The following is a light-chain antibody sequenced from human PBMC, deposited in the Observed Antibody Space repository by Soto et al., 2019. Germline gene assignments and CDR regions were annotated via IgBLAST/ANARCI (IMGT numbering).Light chain of an antibody. Sequence: QSALTQPASVSGSPGQSITIPCTGTSSDVGTYNLVSWFQQHPDKAPKLLIYEGGKRPSGVSDRFSGSTSGNTASLTISGLQAEDEADYYCCSYAGSSTLGVIFGGGTKLTVL. V-gene: IGLV2-23*01. CDR3: CSYAGSSTLGVI. J-gene: IGLJ2*01. CDR2: EGG. CDR1: SSDVGTYNL.